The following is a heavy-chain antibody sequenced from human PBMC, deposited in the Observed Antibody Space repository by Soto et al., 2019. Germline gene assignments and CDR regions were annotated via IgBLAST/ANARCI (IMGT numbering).Heavy chain of an antibody. CDR3: ARGGPGPSSGMDV. CDR2: ISHYNGTT. J-gene: IGHJ6*02. CDR1: CCKFTNNG. V-gene: IGHV1-18*01. Sequence: AGVQVSCKASCCKFTNNGMSWLRQAPPQGLEGMVGISHYNGTTNYAQKLQGRVTMSTDTSTSTAYMELRSLRSDDPAVYCCARGGPGPSSGMDVWGQGTTVTVSS. D-gene: IGHD2-8*02.